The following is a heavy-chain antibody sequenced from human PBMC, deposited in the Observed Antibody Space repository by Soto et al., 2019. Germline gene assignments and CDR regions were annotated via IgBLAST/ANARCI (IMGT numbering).Heavy chain of an antibody. V-gene: IGHV3-7*01. CDR3: ARDVGPLAVAGDYFDY. D-gene: IGHD6-13*01. J-gene: IGHJ4*02. Sequence: GGSLRLSCAASGFTFSSYWMSWVRQAPGKGLEWVANIKQDGSEKYYVDSVKGRFIISRDNAKNSLYLQMNSLRAEDTAVYYCARDVGPLAVAGDYFDYWGQGTLVTVSS. CDR2: IKQDGSEK. CDR1: GFTFSSYW.